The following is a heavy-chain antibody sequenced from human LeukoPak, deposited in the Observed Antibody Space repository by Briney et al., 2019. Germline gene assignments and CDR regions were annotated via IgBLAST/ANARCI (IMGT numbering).Heavy chain of an antibody. Sequence: ASVKVSCKASGYTFTGYYMHWVRQAPGQGLEWMGWINPNSDGTNYAQKFQGRVTMTRDTSISTAYMELSRLRSDDTAVYYCARESHRDIVVVVADNWLDPWGQGTLVTVSS. V-gene: IGHV1-2*02. D-gene: IGHD2-15*01. J-gene: IGHJ5*02. CDR2: INPNSDGT. CDR3: ARESHRDIVVVVADNWLDP. CDR1: GYTFTGYY.